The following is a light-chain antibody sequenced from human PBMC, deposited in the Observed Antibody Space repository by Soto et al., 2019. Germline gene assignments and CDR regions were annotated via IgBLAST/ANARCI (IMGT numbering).Light chain of an antibody. Sequence: QSVLTQPASVSGSPGQSIPISCTGTSRDVGSYNLVSWYQQHPGKAPKLMIYEVSKRPSGVSNRFSGSKSGNTASLTISGLQAEDEADYYCCSYAGSSTYVFGTGTKVTVL. CDR2: EVS. CDR3: CSYAGSSTYV. J-gene: IGLJ1*01. CDR1: SRDVGSYNL. V-gene: IGLV2-23*02.